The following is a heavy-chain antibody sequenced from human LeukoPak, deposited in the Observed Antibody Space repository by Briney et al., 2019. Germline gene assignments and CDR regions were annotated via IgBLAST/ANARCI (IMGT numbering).Heavy chain of an antibody. D-gene: IGHD1-1*01. J-gene: IGHJ3*02. Sequence: GRSLRLSCAASGFTFDDYAMNWVRQAPGKGLEWVSGISWNSGSIGYADSVKGRFTISRDNAKNSLYLQMSSLRAEDTSLYCCAKSDIYQLVGDAFDIWGQGTMVTVS. CDR1: GFTFDDYA. V-gene: IGHV3-9*01. CDR3: AKSDIYQLVGDAFDI. CDR2: ISWNSGSI.